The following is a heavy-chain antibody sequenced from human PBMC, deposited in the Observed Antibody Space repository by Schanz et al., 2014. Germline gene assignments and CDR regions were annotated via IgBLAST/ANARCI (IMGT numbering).Heavy chain of an antibody. CDR1: GFSFSSYA. Sequence: EVQLVASGGGLVQPGGSLRLSCAASGFSFSSYAMTWVRQAPGRGLEWVSSISTSGTYMYIADSLKGRLTISRDDAKKSMYLQMNNLRAEDTAVYYCVRVSFADPRLYRGMDRDIDYWGQGTLVTVSS. J-gene: IGHJ4*02. D-gene: IGHD5-18*01. V-gene: IGHV3-21*01. CDR2: ISTSGTYM. CDR3: VRVSFADPRLYRGMDRDIDY.